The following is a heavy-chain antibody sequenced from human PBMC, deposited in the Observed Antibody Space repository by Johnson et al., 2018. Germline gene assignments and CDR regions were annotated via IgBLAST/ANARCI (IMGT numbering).Heavy chain of an antibody. CDR3: ARGAGATSGGAFDI. V-gene: IGHV3-9*01. CDR2: ISWNSGSI. J-gene: IGHJ3*02. D-gene: IGHD1-26*01. Sequence: VQLVQSEGGVVQPGRSLRLSCAASGFTFDDNAMHWVRQGPGKGLEWVSGISWNSGSIGYADSVKGRFTISRDNAKNSLYLQMNSLRAGDTAVYYCARGAGATSGGAFDIWCQGTIVTVSS. CDR1: GFTFDDNA.